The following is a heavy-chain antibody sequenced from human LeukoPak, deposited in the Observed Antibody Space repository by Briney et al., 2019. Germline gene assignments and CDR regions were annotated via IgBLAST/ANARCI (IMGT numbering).Heavy chain of an antibody. Sequence: PGGSLRLSCAASGFTFSRHWMHWVRQAPGKGLVWVSRSNSDGSSTNYADSVKGRFTISRDNAKNTLYLQMNSLRAEDTAVYYCASDTVDTAVGIDYWGQGTWSPSPQ. CDR2: SNSDGSST. CDR1: GFTFSRHW. J-gene: IGHJ4*02. D-gene: IGHD5-18*01. V-gene: IGHV3-74*01. CDR3: ASDTVDTAVGIDY.